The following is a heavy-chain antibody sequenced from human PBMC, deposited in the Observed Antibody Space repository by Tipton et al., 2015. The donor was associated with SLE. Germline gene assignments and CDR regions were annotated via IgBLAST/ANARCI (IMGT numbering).Heavy chain of an antibody. CDR2: ISYDGSNK. V-gene: IGHV3-30*04. Sequence: SLRLSCAASGFTFSSYAMHWVRQAPGKGLEWVAVISYDGSNKYYADSVKGRFTISRDNSKNTLYLQMNSLRAEDTAVYYCASLGTYYYDSSGYSLDFDYWGQGTLVTVSS. CDR3: ASLGTYYYDSSGYSLDFDY. J-gene: IGHJ4*02. D-gene: IGHD3-22*01. CDR1: GFTFSSYA.